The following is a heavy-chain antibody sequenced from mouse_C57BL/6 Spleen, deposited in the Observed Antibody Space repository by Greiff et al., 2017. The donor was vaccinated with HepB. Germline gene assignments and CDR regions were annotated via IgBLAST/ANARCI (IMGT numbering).Heavy chain of an antibody. CDR1: GYTFTDYY. CDR3: ARAGNYGSSPYWYFDV. V-gene: IGHV1-26*01. Sequence: EVQLQQPGPELVKPGASVKISCKASGYTFTDYYMNWVKQSHGKSLEWIGDINPNNGGTSYNQKFKGKATMTVDKSSSTAYMELRSLTSEDSAVYYWARAGNYGSSPYWYFDVWGTGTTVTVSS. CDR2: INPNNGGT. D-gene: IGHD1-1*01. J-gene: IGHJ1*03.